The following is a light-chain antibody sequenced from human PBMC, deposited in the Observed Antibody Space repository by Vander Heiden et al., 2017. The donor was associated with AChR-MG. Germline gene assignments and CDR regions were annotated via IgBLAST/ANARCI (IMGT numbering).Light chain of an antibody. CDR3: TSFTTTTTLWV. J-gene: IGLJ3*02. V-gene: IGLV2-14*03. Sequence: QSALTQPASVSGSPGQSITISCTVASSDIGAYNYVSWYQQHPGKAPNLLIYDVSNRPSGVSNRFSASKSGNTASLTISGLQAEDEADYYCTSFTTTTTLWVFGGGSKLTVL. CDR2: DVS. CDR1: SSDIGAYNY.